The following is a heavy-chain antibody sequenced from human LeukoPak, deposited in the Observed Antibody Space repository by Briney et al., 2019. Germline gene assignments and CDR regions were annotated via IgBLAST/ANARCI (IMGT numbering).Heavy chain of an antibody. J-gene: IGHJ4*02. Sequence: GGSLRLSCAASGFTFSSYAMSWVRQAPGKGLEWVSAISGSGGSTYYADSVKGRFTISRANSKNTLYLQMNSLRAEDTAVYYCAKGDYGGNSPYFDYWGQGTLVTVSS. CDR1: GFTFSSYA. V-gene: IGHV3-23*01. CDR3: AKGDYGGNSPYFDY. D-gene: IGHD4-23*01. CDR2: ISGSGGST.